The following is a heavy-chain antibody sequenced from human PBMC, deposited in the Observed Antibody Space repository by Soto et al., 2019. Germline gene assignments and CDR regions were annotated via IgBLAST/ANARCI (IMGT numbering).Heavy chain of an antibody. CDR1: GDSVSSDSYY. J-gene: IGHJ4*02. V-gene: IGHV4-61*01. D-gene: IGHD5-18*01. CDR3: ARDIRGYSRAFDY. CDR2: IYPSVST. Sequence: SETLSLTCTVSGDSVSSDSYYCTWIRQPRGKGLEWIGYIYPSVSTNYNPSLKSRVTISLDTSSNQFSWELTSVTAADTAIYYCARDIRGYSRAFDYWGQGTLVT.